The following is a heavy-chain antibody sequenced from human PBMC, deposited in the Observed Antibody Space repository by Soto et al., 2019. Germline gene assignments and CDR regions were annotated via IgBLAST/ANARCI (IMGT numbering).Heavy chain of an antibody. Sequence: GGSLRLSCAASGFTFSSYSMNWVRQAPGKGLEWVSSISSSSSYIYYADSVKGRFTISRDNAKNSLYLQMNSLRAEDTAVYYCAREGVMITFGGVIAGSFDYWGQGT. J-gene: IGHJ4*02. CDR3: AREGVMITFGGVIAGSFDY. D-gene: IGHD3-16*02. CDR2: ISSSSSYI. CDR1: GFTFSSYS. V-gene: IGHV3-21*01.